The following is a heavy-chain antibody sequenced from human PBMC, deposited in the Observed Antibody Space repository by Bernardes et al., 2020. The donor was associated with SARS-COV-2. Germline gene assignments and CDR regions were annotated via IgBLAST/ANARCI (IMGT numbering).Heavy chain of an antibody. Sequence: GGSLRLSCAASGFTFSSYAMSWVRQAPGKGLEWVSAISGSGGSTYYADSVKGRFTISRDNSKNTLYLQMNSLRAEDTAVYYCAKVPLYSSGWLLDYWGQGTLVTVSS. J-gene: IGHJ4*02. CDR3: AKVPLYSSGWLLDY. CDR1: GFTFSSYA. V-gene: IGHV3-23*01. CDR2: ISGSGGST. D-gene: IGHD6-19*01.